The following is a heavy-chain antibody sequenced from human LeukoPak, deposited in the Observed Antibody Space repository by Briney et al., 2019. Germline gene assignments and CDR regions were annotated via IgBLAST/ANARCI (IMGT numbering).Heavy chain of an antibody. CDR1: GGSFRGYY. CDR2: INHSGST. J-gene: IGHJ6*04. Sequence: PSETLSLTCAVCGGSFRGYYWNWIRQPPGKGLEWIGEINHSGSTNYNPSLKSRVTILVDTSKNQFSLKLSSVTAADTAVYYGARGWVATTSYYYYGIDVWGKGTTVTVSS. V-gene: IGHV4-34*01. D-gene: IGHD1-14*01. CDR3: ARGWVATTSYYYYGIDV.